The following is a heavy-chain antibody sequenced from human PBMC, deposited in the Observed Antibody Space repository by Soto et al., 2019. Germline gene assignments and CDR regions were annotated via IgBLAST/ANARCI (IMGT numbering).Heavy chain of an antibody. V-gene: IGHV1-18*01. CDR2: ISAYNGNT. CDR3: ARDILVVPAATHPWFDP. Sequence: APVKVSCKASGYTFPSHGISWVRQAPGQGREWMGWISAYNGNTNYAQKLQGRGTMTTDTSPSTAYMELRSLRSDDTAVYYCARDILVVPAATHPWFDPWGQGTLVTVSS. J-gene: IGHJ5*02. D-gene: IGHD2-2*01. CDR1: GYTFPSHG.